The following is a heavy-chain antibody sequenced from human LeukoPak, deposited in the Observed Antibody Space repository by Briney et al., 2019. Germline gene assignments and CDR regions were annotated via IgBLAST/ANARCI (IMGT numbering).Heavy chain of an antibody. V-gene: IGHV1-46*01. D-gene: IGHD2-2*01. CDR2: INPSGGST. CDR3: ARDTNPIVVVPAANNWFDP. J-gene: IGHJ5*02. Sequence: GASVKVSCKASGYTFTSYYIHWVRQAPGQGLEWMGIINPSGGSTNYAQNFQGRVTMTRDTSTSTVYMELSSLRSEDTAVYYCARDTNPIVVVPAANNWFDPWGQGTLVTVFS. CDR1: GYTFTSYY.